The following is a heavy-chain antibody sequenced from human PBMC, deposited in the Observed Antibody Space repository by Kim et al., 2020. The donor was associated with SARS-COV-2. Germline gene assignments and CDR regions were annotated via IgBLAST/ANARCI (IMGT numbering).Heavy chain of an antibody. V-gene: IGHV4-34*01. Sequence: SETLSLTCAVYGGPFSGYYWSWIRQPPGKGLEWIGEINHSGSTNYNPSLKSRVTISVDTSKNQFSLKLSSVTAADTAVYYCARDRIAAAGPLFYYYYYYGMDVWGQGTTVTVSS. CDR3: ARDRIAAAGPLFYYYYYYGMDV. D-gene: IGHD6-13*01. CDR1: GGPFSGYY. CDR2: INHSGST. J-gene: IGHJ6*02.